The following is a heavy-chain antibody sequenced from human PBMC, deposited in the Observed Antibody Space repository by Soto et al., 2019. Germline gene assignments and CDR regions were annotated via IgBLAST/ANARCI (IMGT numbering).Heavy chain of an antibody. V-gene: IGHV4-30-4*01. D-gene: IGHD1-26*01. J-gene: IGHJ4*02. CDR2: IYNSGST. CDR1: GGSINNNGYF. Sequence: QVQLQESGPGVVEPSQTLSLTCTVSGGSINNNGYFWSWIRQPPGSGLEWIGHIYNSGSTYSNPSLKCRLTLSVDTSKHQFSLKLSSVTAADTAVYYCARGPSGDKVDYWGQGTLVTVSS. CDR3: ARGPSGDKVDY.